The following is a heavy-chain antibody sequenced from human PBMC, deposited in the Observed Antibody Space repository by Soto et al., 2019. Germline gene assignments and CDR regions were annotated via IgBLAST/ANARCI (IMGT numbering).Heavy chain of an antibody. CDR2: ISSSSSYI. Sequence: GSLRLSCAASGFTFSSYSMNWVRQAPGKGLEWVSSISSSSSYIYYADSVKGRFTISRDNAKNSLYLQMNSLRAEDTAVYYCARGYSSSWYQPNYFDYWGQGTMVTVSS. J-gene: IGHJ4*02. V-gene: IGHV3-21*01. CDR1: GFTFSSYS. CDR3: ARGYSSSWYQPNYFDY. D-gene: IGHD6-13*01.